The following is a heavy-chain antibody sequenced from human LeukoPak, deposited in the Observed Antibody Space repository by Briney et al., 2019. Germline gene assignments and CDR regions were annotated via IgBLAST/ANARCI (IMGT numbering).Heavy chain of an antibody. V-gene: IGHV5-51*01. Sequence: GESLKISCKGSGYSFTSYWTAWVRQMPGKGLEWMGIIYPGDSDTRYSPSFQGQVTISADQSISTAYLQWSSLKASDTAMYYCARPHSSGYYYVGYWGQGTLVTVSS. CDR2: IYPGDSDT. J-gene: IGHJ4*02. CDR3: ARPHSSGYYYVGY. CDR1: GYSFTSYW. D-gene: IGHD3-22*01.